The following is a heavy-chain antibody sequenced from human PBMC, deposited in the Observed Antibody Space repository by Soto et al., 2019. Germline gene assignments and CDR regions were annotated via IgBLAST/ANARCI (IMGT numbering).Heavy chain of an antibody. J-gene: IGHJ6*02. CDR1: GGTISSYY. CDR2: IYYSGST. V-gene: IGHV4-59*01. CDR3: AGDRDDSVDYYGMDV. D-gene: IGHD1-1*01. Sequence: ASETLSLTCTVSGGTISSYYWSWIRQPPGRGLEWIGYIYYSGSTNYNPSLKSRVTISVDTSKNQFSLKLRSVTAADTAVYYCAGDRDDSVDYYGMDVWGQGTTVTVSS.